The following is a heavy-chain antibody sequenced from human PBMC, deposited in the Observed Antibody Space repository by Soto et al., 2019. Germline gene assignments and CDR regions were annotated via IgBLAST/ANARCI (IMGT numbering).Heavy chain of an antibody. CDR1: GFTFSSYG. J-gene: IGHJ4*02. CDR3: ARDRFPRRCYCGNDFGAY. D-gene: IGHD4-17*01. Sequence: SLRLSCAASGFTFSSYGMHWGRQAPGKGLEWVAVIWYDGSNKCYADSVKGRFTISRDNAKNTLYLQMNSLRAEDPAVYYCARDRFPRRCYCGNDFGAYWGQGTLVTVSS. CDR2: IWYDGSNK. V-gene: IGHV3-33*01.